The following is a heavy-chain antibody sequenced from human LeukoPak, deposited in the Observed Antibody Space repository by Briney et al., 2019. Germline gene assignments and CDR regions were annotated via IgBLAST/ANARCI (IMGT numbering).Heavy chain of an antibody. Sequence: ASVKVSCKASGYTFTGYYMHWVRQAPGQGLEWMGWINPNSGGTNYAQKFQGRVTMTRDTSISTAYMELSRLRSDDTAVYYCARRRYGSGSPGHFDYWGQGTLVTVSS. CDR1: GYTFTGYY. CDR3: ARRRYGSGSPGHFDY. D-gene: IGHD3-10*01. J-gene: IGHJ4*02. CDR2: INPNSGGT. V-gene: IGHV1-2*02.